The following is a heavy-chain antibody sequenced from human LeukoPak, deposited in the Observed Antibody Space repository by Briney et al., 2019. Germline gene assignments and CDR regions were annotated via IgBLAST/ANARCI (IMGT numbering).Heavy chain of an antibody. V-gene: IGHV1-2*06. CDR2: INPNSGGT. CDR1: GYTFTGYY. Sequence: ASVKVSCKASGYTFTGYYMHWVRQAPGQGLEWMGRINPNSGGTNYAQKFQGRVTMTRDTSISTAYMELSRLRSDDTAVYYCARSESSGYLFAEIWFDPWGQGTLVTVSS. J-gene: IGHJ5*02. D-gene: IGHD3-22*01. CDR3: ARSESSGYLFAEIWFDP.